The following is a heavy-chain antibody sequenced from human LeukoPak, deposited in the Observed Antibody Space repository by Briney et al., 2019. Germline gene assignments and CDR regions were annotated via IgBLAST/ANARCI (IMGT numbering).Heavy chain of an antibody. CDR1: GGSISSSSYY. V-gene: IGHV4-39*01. D-gene: IGHD2-15*01. Sequence: SETLSLTCTVPGGSISSSSYYWGWIRHPPGKGLEWIVSMYYSGSTYYNPSLRSRVTISVDTPKNPFSLKLSSVTAADTAVYYCARLYTAGVVVTWGQGTLVTVSS. CDR2: MYYSGST. CDR3: ARLYTAGVVVT. J-gene: IGHJ5*02.